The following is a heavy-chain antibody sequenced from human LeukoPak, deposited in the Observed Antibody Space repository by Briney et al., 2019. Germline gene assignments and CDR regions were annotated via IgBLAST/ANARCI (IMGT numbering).Heavy chain of an antibody. Sequence: GGSLRLSCAASGFTFSSYETNWVRQAPGKGLEWVSYISSSGSTIYYADSVKGRFTISRDNAKDSLYLQMNSLRAEDTAVYYCARASDTYYYDSSGSPHFDYWGQGTLVTVSS. CDR3: ARASDTYYYDSSGSPHFDY. V-gene: IGHV3-48*03. D-gene: IGHD3-22*01. CDR1: GFTFSSYE. J-gene: IGHJ4*02. CDR2: ISSSGSTI.